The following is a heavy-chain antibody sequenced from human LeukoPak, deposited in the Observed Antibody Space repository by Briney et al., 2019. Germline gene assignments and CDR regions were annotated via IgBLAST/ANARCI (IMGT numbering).Heavy chain of an antibody. D-gene: IGHD6-13*01. J-gene: IGHJ5*02. Sequence: SETLSLTCTVSGGSISSHYWSWIRQPPGKGLEWIGYIYYSGSTNYNPSLKSRVTISVDTSMNQFSLKLSSVTAADTAVYYCARADSHPGIAAAGSNWFDPWGQGTLVTVSS. CDR3: ARADSHPGIAAAGSNWFDP. CDR1: GGSISSHY. CDR2: IYYSGST. V-gene: IGHV4-59*11.